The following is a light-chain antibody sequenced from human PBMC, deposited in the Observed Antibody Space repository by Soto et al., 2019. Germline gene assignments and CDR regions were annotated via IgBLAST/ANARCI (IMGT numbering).Light chain of an antibody. CDR3: QESYSAPSVT. CDR2: AAS. CDR1: QGISNF. J-gene: IGKJ3*01. Sequence: IQLTQSPSSLSASVGNRVTITCRASQGISNFLAWYQQKPGKAPKLLIYAASSLQSGVPSRFSGSGSGTDFTLTISSLQPEDFATYYCQESYSAPSVTFGPGTKVDI. V-gene: IGKV1-39*01.